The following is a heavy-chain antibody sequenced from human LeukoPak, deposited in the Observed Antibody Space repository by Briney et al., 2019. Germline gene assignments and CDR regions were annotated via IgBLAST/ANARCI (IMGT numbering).Heavy chain of an antibody. Sequence: PGGSLRLSCAASGFSISNYNMNWVRQAPGKGLEWLSSISSSSSTIFYADSVKGRFTISRDNAKNSLFLQLNSLRAEDTAVYYCARVWQYYYDYSAFDIWGQGTMVTVS. CDR1: GFSISNYN. CDR3: ARVWQYYYDYSAFDI. CDR2: ISSSSSTI. J-gene: IGHJ3*02. V-gene: IGHV3-48*04. D-gene: IGHD3-16*01.